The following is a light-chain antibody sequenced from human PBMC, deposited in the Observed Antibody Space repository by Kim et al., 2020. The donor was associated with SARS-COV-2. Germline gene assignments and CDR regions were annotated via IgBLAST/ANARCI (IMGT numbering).Light chain of an antibody. CDR1: SSDIGGYNY. J-gene: IGLJ2*01. CDR2: EVT. CDR3: CSYAGNNNVV. V-gene: IGLV2-8*01. Sequence: QSVTISCTGTSSDIGGYNYVSWYQQYPGRAPQLMIYEVTKRPSGVPDRFSGSKSGNTASLTVSGLQADDEADYYCCSYAGNNNVVFGGGTKLTVL.